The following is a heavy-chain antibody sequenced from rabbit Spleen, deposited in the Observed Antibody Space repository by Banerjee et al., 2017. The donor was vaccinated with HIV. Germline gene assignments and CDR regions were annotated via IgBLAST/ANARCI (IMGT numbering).Heavy chain of an antibody. V-gene: IGHV1S40*01. CDR3: ARDTSTSFSSYGMDL. CDR1: GVSFSVSSY. J-gene: IGHJ6*01. Sequence: QSLEESGGDLVKPGASLTLTCIASGVSFSVSSYMCWVRQAPGKGLEWIACIEAGSGGFTYFASWAKGRFTISKTSSTTVTLQMTSLTAADTATYFCARDTSTSFSSYGMDLWGPGTLVTVS. CDR2: IEAGSGGFT. D-gene: IGHD1-1*01.